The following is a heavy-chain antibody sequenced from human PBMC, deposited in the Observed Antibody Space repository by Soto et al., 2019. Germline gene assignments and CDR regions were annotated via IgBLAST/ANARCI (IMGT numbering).Heavy chain of an antibody. CDR1: GFTFSSYG. J-gene: IGHJ4*02. CDR2: ISYDGSNK. D-gene: IGHD6-19*01. Sequence: QVQLVESGGGVVQPGRSLRLSCAASGFTFSSYGMHWVRQAPGKGLEWVAVISYDGSNKYYADSVKGRFTISRDNSKNTLYLQMNSLRAEDTAVYYCAKGEKQRLVVDYWGQGTLVTVSS. CDR3: AKGEKQRLVVDY. V-gene: IGHV3-30*18.